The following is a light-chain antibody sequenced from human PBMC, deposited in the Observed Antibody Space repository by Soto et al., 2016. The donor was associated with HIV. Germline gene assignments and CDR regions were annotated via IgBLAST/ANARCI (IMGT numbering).Light chain of an antibody. CDR1: NIGTKS. Sequence: SYELTQPPSVSVAPGTTAKITCGGDNIGTKSVHWYQQKPGQAPVLALYDDSDRPSGIPDRFSGSNSGNTATLTISGVEAGDEADYYCQVWDRSVVFGGGTKLTVL. V-gene: IGLV3-21*01. CDR2: DDS. J-gene: IGLJ2*01. CDR3: QVWDRSVV.